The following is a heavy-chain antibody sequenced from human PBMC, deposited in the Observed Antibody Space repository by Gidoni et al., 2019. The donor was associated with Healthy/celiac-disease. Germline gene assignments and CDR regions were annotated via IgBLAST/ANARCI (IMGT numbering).Heavy chain of an antibody. CDR1: GFTFSSYA. V-gene: IGHV3-23*01. CDR2: ISGSGGST. Sequence: EVQLLESGGGLVQPGGSLRLSCAASGFTFSSYAMSWVRQAPGKGLAWVSAISGSGGSTYYADSVKGRFTISRDNSKNTLYLQMNSLRAEDTAVYYCAKAPIMITFGGVVDYWGQGTLVTVSS. D-gene: IGHD3-16*01. CDR3: AKAPIMITFGGVVDY. J-gene: IGHJ4*02.